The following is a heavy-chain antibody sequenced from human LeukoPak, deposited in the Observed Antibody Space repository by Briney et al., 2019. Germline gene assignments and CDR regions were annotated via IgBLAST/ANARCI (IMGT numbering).Heavy chain of an antibody. CDR2: ISGSGGST. CDR1: GFSFSSSW. Sequence: GGSLRLSCTASGFSFSSSWMSWVRQAPGKGLEWVSRISGSGGSTYYADSVKGRFTISRDNSKNTLNLQMNSLRAEDTAVYYCARQSSIWNYYFDYWGQGTLVTVSS. V-gene: IGHV3-23*01. CDR3: ARQSSIWNYYFDY. D-gene: IGHD6-13*01. J-gene: IGHJ4*02.